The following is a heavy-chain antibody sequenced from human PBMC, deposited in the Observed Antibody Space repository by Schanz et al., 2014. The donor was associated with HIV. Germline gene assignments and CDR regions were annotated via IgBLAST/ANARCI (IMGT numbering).Heavy chain of an antibody. CDR1: GFTFNYYG. CDR3: AKDRRGGYQFLYGLDV. D-gene: IGHD2-2*01. J-gene: IGHJ6*02. CDR2: IWYDGSHT. V-gene: IGHV3-33*06. Sequence: QVQLVESGGGVVQPGRSLRLSCAASGFTFNYYGMHWVRQAPGKGLEWVALIWYDGSHTYYADSVKGRFTISRDNSKSTLYLQMNRLRAEDTAVYYCAKDRRGGYQFLYGLDVWGQGTTVTVSS.